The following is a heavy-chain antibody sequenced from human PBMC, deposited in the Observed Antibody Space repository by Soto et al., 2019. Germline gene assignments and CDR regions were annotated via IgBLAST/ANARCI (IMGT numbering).Heavy chain of an antibody. Sequence: ASVKVSCKASGFTFTSSAVQWVRQARGQRLAWIGWIVVGSGNTNYAQKFQERVTITRDMSTSTAYMELSSLRSEDTAVYYCAVDEPYYYDSGYFDYWGQGTLVTVSS. CDR1: GFTFTSSA. V-gene: IGHV1-58*01. J-gene: IGHJ4*02. D-gene: IGHD3-22*01. CDR3: AVDEPYYYDSGYFDY. CDR2: IVVGSGNT.